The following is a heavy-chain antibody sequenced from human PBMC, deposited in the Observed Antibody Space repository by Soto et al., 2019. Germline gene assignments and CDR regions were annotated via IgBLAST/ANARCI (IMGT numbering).Heavy chain of an antibody. V-gene: IGHV4-59*01. CDR3: ARVHWGDFDY. Sequence: QVQLQESGPGLVKPSETLSLTCTVSGGSISSYYWSWIRQPPGKGLEWIGYIYYSGSTKYNPSLQSRVTISVDTSKNQFSLKLSSVTAADTAVYYCARVHWGDFDYWGQGTLVTVSS. D-gene: IGHD7-27*01. CDR1: GGSISSYY. J-gene: IGHJ4*02. CDR2: IYYSGST.